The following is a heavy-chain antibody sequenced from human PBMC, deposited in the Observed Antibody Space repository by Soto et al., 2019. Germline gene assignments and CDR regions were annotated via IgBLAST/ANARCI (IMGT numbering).Heavy chain of an antibody. J-gene: IGHJ6*02. CDR1: GFTVSSNY. V-gene: IGHV3-53*01. D-gene: IGHD3-10*01. CDR3: ARGARRGNLYYYYYGMDV. CDR2: IYSGGST. Sequence: PGGSLRLSCAASGFTVSSNYMSWVRQAPGKGLEWVSVIYSGGSTYHADSVKGRFTISRDNSKNTLYLQMNSLRAEDTAVYYCARGARRGNLYYYYYGMDVWGQGTTVTVSS.